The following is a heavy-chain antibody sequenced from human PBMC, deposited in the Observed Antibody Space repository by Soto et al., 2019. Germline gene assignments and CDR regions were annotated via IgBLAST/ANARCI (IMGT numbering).Heavy chain of an antibody. V-gene: IGHV3-15*07. CDR3: TTYSSWKAF. CDR2: IKSKTDGGTT. D-gene: IGHD6-6*01. CDR1: SVSNAW. J-gene: IGHJ4*02. Sequence: SVSNAWMNWVRPAPGKGLEWVGRIKSKTDGGTTDYAAPVKGRFTISRDDSKNTLYLQMNSLKTEDTAMYYCTTYSSWKAFWGQGTLVTVSS.